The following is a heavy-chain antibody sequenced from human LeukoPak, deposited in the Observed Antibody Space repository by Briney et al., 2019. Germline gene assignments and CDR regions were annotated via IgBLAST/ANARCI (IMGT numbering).Heavy chain of an antibody. CDR1: GFKFDDFA. CDR2: ISGDGRDA. J-gene: IGHJ4*02. V-gene: IGHV3-43*02. Sequence: GGSLRLSCAASGFKFDDFAMHWVRQAPGKGLEWVSLISGDGRDAYYADSVKGRFSISRDNTKNSLSLQMSSLRTEDTALYYCARGTGSGSYLLDYWGQGTLVTVSS. CDR3: ARGTGSGSYLLDY. D-gene: IGHD6-6*01.